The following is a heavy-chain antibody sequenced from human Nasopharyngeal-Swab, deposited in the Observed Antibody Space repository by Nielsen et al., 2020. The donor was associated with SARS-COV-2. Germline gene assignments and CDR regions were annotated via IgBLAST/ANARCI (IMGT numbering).Heavy chain of an antibody. CDR2: ISGSGGST. V-gene: IGHV3-23*01. CDR3: AKGEGYSGYDYYFGYYFDY. J-gene: IGHJ4*02. Sequence: GGSLRLSCAASGFTFSSYAMSWVRQAPGKGLEWVSAISGSGGSTYYADSVKGRFTISRDNSKNTLYLQMNSLRAEDTAVYYCAKGEGYSGYDYYFGYYFDYWGQGTLVTVSS. CDR1: GFTFSSYA. D-gene: IGHD5-12*01.